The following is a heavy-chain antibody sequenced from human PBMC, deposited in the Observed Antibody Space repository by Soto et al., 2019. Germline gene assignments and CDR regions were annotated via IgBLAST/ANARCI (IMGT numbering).Heavy chain of an antibody. Sequence: SETLSLTCAVSGDSISSSKWWSLVRRPPGKGLELIGEINHSRGTDFSASLKSRVTMSVDTSKNQFSLMLSSVTAADTAVYYCASGVSFAPYASHLNWIDPWGQGILVTVS. CDR3: ASGVSFAPYASHLNWIDP. CDR2: INHSRGT. J-gene: IGHJ5*02. D-gene: IGHD2-2*01. V-gene: IGHV4-4*02. CDR1: GDSISSSKW.